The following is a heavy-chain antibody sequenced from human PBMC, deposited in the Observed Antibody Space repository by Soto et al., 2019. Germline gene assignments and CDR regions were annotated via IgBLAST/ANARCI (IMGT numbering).Heavy chain of an antibody. CDR3: AQGTLATGFDP. J-gene: IGHJ5*02. Sequence: PSQTLSLTCAISGDSVSSNIAAWNWIRQSPTGGLEWLGRTYYRSKWSSDYGASVRGRITITPETSKNQFSLQLDSVTPDDTAIYYCAQGTLATGFDPWGQGTLVTVSS. V-gene: IGHV6-1*01. D-gene: IGHD1-26*01. CDR1: GDSVSSNIAA. CDR2: TYYRSKWSS.